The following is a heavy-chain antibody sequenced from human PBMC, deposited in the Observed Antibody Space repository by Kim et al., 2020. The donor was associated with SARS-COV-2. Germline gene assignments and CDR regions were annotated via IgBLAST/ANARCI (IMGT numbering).Heavy chain of an antibody. Sequence: GDKTYYVESVKGRLTISRDNSKNTLYLQMSSLRVEDTAVYYCATNLAAAGVVWGQGTLSPSPQ. D-gene: IGHD6-13*01. V-gene: IGHV3-66*01. CDR2: GDKT. J-gene: IGHJ4*02. CDR3: ATNLAAAGVV.